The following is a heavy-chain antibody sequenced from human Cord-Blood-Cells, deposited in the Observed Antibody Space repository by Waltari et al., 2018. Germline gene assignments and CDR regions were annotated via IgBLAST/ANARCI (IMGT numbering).Heavy chain of an antibody. CDR2: INPSGGST. CDR3: ARDSSPYDYGSGSYSDWFDP. V-gene: IGHV1-46*01. J-gene: IGHJ5*02. D-gene: IGHD3-10*01. Sequence: QVQLVQSGAEVKKPGASVKVSCKASGYTFTSYYMHWVRQAPGQGLEWMGIINPSGGSTSYAQKFQGRVTMTRDTSTSTVYMELSSLRSEDTAVYYCARDSSPYDYGSGSYSDWFDPWGQGTLVTVSS. CDR1: GYTFTSYY.